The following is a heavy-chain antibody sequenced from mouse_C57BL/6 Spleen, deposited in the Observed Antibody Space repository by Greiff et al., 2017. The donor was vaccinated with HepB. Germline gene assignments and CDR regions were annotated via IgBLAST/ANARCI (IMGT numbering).Heavy chain of an antibody. CDR3: ARYSNYGGFAY. J-gene: IGHJ3*01. CDR2: IYYSGTI. Sequence: EVKLQESGPGLVKPSQTVFLTCTVTGISITTGNYRWSWIRQFPGNKLEWIGYIYYSGTINYNPSLTSRTTITRDTPKNQFFLEMNSLTAEDTATYYCARYSNYGGFAYWGQGTLVTVSA. CDR1: GISITTGNYR. D-gene: IGHD2-5*01. V-gene: IGHV3-5*01.